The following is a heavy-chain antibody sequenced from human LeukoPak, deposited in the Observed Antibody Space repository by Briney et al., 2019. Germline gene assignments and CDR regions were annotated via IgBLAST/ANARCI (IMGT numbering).Heavy chain of an antibody. CDR2: IYSGGTT. CDR3: AREGCSGGSCYMVDY. Sequence: QTGGSLRLSCAASGFTVSSNYMSWVRQAPGKGLEWVSVIYSGGTTYYADSVKGRFTISRDNSKNTLYLQMNSLRAEDTAVYYWAREGCSGGSCYMVDYWGQGTLVTVSS. V-gene: IGHV3-66*01. J-gene: IGHJ4*02. D-gene: IGHD2-15*01. CDR1: GFTVSSNY.